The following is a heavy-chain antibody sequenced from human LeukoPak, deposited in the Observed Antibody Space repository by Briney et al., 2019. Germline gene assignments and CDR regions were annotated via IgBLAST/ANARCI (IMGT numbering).Heavy chain of an antibody. CDR2: ISAYNGNT. D-gene: IGHD1-26*01. Sequence: ASVRVSCKASGYTFTDYYIHWVRQAPGQGLEWMGWISAYNGNTNYAQKLQGRVTMTTDTSTSTAYMELRSLRSDDTAVYYCARDQSIVGATFVDYWGQGTLVTVSS. V-gene: IGHV1-18*04. CDR1: GYTFTDYY. CDR3: ARDQSIVGATFVDY. J-gene: IGHJ4*02.